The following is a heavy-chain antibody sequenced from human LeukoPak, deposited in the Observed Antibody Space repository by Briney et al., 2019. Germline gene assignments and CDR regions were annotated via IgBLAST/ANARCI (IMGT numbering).Heavy chain of an antibody. CDR2: ISAYNGNT. CDR1: GYTFTSYG. J-gene: IGHJ6*02. V-gene: IGHV1-18*01. D-gene: IGHD3-9*01. Sequence: ASVKVSCKASGYTFTSYGISWVRQAPGRGLEWMGWISAYNGNTNYAQKLQGRVTMTTDTSTSTAYMELRSLRSDDTAVYYCARYYDILTGYYGPGMDVWGQGTTVTVSS. CDR3: ARYYDILTGYYGPGMDV.